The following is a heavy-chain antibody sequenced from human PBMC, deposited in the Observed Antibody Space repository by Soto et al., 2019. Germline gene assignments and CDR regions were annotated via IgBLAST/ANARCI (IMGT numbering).Heavy chain of an antibody. CDR3: ARGEDAFFYYGLDV. V-gene: IGHV4-59*01. Sequence: PSETLSLTCTVSGGSITSSYWSWIRRPPGQGLEWIAYIYDTGISGYTPSTSYNPSLKSRVTMSVDTSKRQFSLKLTSVTAADTAVYYCARGEDAFFYYGLDVWGQGITVTASS. J-gene: IGHJ6*02. CDR2: IYDTGISGYTPST. CDR1: GGSITSSY.